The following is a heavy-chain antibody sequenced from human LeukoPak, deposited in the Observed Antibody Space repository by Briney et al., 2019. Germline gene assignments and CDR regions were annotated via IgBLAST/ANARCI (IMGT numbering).Heavy chain of an antibody. CDR1: GFTFSSYA. V-gene: IGHV3-30-3*01. D-gene: IGHD2-21*02. J-gene: IGHJ4*02. CDR2: ISYDGSNK. CDR3: ARDPPELVTDEAGEFDY. Sequence: PGGSLRLSCAASGFTFSSYAMHWVRQAPGKGLEWVAVISYDGSNKYYADSVKGRFTISRDNSKNTLYLQMNSLRAEDTAVYYCARDPPELVTDEAGEFDYWGQGTLVTVSS.